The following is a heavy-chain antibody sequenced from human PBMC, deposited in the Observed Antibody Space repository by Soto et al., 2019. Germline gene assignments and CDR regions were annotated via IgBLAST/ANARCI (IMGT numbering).Heavy chain of an antibody. CDR3: AGLYHYDSSGYYDY. V-gene: IGHV1-46*01. Sequence: XSVKVSCKASVNSFTTYYMHWVRQAPGQGLEWMGIINPSGGRTTYAQKFQGRVTMTRDTSTSTFHMELSSLTSEDTAVYYCAGLYHYDSSGYYDYWGQGTLVTVSS. J-gene: IGHJ4*02. CDR2: INPSGGRT. CDR1: VNSFTTYY. D-gene: IGHD3-22*01.